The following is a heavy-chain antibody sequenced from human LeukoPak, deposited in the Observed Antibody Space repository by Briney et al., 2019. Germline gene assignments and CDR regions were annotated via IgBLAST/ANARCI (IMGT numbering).Heavy chain of an antibody. CDR1: GFTFSDYY. D-gene: IGHD3-22*01. CDR3: ASDFYDSSGYHN. J-gene: IGHJ3*02. CDR2: TSSSGSTI. Sequence: GGSLRLSRAASGFTFSDYYMSWIRQAPGNWLEWVSYTSSSGSTIYYADSVKGRFTISRDNAKNSLYLQMNSLRAEDTAVYYCASDFYDSSGYHNWGQGTMVTVSS. V-gene: IGHV3-11*01.